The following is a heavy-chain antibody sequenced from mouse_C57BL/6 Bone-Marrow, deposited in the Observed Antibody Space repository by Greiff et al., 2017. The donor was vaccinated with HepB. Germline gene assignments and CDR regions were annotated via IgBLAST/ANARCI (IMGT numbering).Heavy chain of an antibody. D-gene: IGHD1-1*01. CDR3: ARGSYGSRSSYWYFDV. Sequence: EVKLVESGPGLAKPSQTLSLTCSVTGYSITSDYWNWIRKFPGNKLEYMGYISYSGSTYYNPSLKSRISITRDTSKNQYYLQLNSVTTEDTATYYCARGSYGSRSSYWYFDVWGTGTTVTVSS. V-gene: IGHV3-8*01. J-gene: IGHJ1*03. CDR2: ISYSGST. CDR1: GYSITSDY.